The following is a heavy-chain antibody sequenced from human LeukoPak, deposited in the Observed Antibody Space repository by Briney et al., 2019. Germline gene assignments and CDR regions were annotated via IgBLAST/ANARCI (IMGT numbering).Heavy chain of an antibody. V-gene: IGHV1-8*03. CDR3: ARSSTAYQGNYMDV. D-gene: IGHD2-2*01. CDR1: GYTFTSYD. J-gene: IGHJ6*03. CDR2: MNPNSGNT. Sequence: GASVKVSCKASGYTFTSYDINWVRQATGQGLEWMGWMNPNSGNTGYAQKFQGRVTITRNTSISTAYMELSSLRSEDTAVYYCARSSTAYQGNYMDVWGKGTTVTVSS.